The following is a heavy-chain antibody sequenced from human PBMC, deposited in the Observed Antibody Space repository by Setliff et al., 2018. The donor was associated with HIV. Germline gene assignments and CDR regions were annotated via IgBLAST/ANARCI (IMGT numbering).Heavy chain of an antibody. CDR1: GGSFSGYY. CDR3: AREGGTGRSSWYGAYWYDP. Sequence: ETLSLTCAVYGGSFSGYYWTWIRQPPRKGLEWIGDINHSGKTNYNRSLKSRVTISLDTSKNQFSLRLTSVTAADTAVYYCAREGGTGRSSWYGAYWYDPWGQGTLVTVSS. D-gene: IGHD6-13*01. CDR2: INHSGKT. V-gene: IGHV4-34*01. J-gene: IGHJ5*02.